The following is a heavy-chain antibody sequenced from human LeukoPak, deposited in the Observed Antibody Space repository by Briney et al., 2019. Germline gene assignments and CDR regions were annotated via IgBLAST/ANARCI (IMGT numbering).Heavy chain of an antibody. D-gene: IGHD5-18*01. CDR3: AADYPTAMPPRLDY. J-gene: IGHJ4*02. V-gene: IGHV1-58*01. Sequence: ASVKVSCKASGFTFASSAVQWVRQAHGQRLEWIGWIVVGSGNTNYAQKFQERVTITRDMSTSTAYMELSSLRSEDTAVYYCAADYPTAMPPRLDYWGQGTLVTVSS. CDR2: IVVGSGNT. CDR1: GFTFASSA.